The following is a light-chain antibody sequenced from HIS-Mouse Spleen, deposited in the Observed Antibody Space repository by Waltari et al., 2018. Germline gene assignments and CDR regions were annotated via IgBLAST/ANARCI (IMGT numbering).Light chain of an antibody. J-gene: IGLJ2*01. CDR2: EDS. CDR3: YSTDSSGNHRV. V-gene: IGLV3-10*01. CDR1: ALTKKY. Sequence: SYDLTQPLSVSVSPGQTPRITGSGDALTKKYAYWYQQKSGQAPVLVIYEDSKRPSGIPERFSGSSSGTMATLTISGAQVEDEADYYCYSTDSSGNHRVFGGGTKLTVL.